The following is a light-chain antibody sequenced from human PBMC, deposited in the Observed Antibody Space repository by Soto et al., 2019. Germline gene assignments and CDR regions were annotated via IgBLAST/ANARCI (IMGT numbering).Light chain of an antibody. V-gene: IGLV2-18*01. CDR2: AVS. J-gene: IGLJ1*01. CDR1: SSDVGTYIS. CDR3: SLYISRTTSFV. Sequence: QSAPTQPPSVSGSPGQSGSISCTGTSSDVGTYISVSWYQQPPGTAPKLIIYAVSNRPSGVPARFSGSKSGNTASLTIPGLQAEDEADYYCSLYISRTTSFVFGTGTKVTVL.